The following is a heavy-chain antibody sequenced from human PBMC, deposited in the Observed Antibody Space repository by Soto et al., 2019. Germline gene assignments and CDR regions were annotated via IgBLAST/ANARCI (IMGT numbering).Heavy chain of an antibody. V-gene: IGHV1-2*04. D-gene: IGHD3-22*01. CDR2: INPNSGGT. J-gene: IGHJ3*02. Sequence: GASVKVSCKASGYTFTGYYMYWVRQAPGQGLEWMGWINPNSGGTNYAQKFQGWVTMTRDTSISTAYMELSRLRSDDTAVYYCARRREYYDSSGSAFDIWGQGTMVTVSS. CDR3: ARRREYYDSSGSAFDI. CDR1: GYTFTGYY.